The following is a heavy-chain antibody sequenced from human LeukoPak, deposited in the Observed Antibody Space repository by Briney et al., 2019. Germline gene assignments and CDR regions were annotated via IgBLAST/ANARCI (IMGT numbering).Heavy chain of an antibody. J-gene: IGHJ4*02. CDR3: AKGGSYRLWLRQD. V-gene: IGHV3-23*01. CDR1: GFTFSSYA. CDR2: ISGSGGST. D-gene: IGHD5-18*01. Sequence: GGSLRLSRAASGFTFSSYAMSWVRQAPGKGLEWVSAISGSGGSTYYADSVKGRFTISRDNSKNTLYLQMNSLRAEDTAVYYCAKGGSYRLWLRQDWGQGTLVTVSS.